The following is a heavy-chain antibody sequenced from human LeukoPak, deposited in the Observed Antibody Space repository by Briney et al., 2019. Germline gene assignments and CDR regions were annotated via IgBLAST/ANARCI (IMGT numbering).Heavy chain of an antibody. CDR1: GFNFNNYN. CDR3: ARDFLHLGG. D-gene: IGHD3-16*01. CDR2: ITLSSSSI. J-gene: IGHJ3*01. V-gene: IGHV3-48*04. Sequence: GGSLRLSCAASGFNFNNYNMNWVRQAPGKGLEWVSYITLSSSSIYYADSVKGRFTISRDNAKNTLYLQMNSLRAEDTAVYYCARDFLHLGGWGQGTMVTVSS.